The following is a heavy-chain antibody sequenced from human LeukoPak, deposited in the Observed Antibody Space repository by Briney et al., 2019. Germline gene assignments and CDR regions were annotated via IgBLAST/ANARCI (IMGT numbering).Heavy chain of an antibody. J-gene: IGHJ4*02. Sequence: GASVKVSCKASGYTFTAYYMHWVRQAPGQGLEWMGWINPNSGGTNYAQKFRGRVTMTRDTSISTAYMELSRLRSDDTAVYYCARDPAGVFSSGWYGIYYFDYWGQGTLVTVSS. CDR1: GYTFTAYY. CDR2: INPNSGGT. CDR3: ARDPAGVFSSGWYGIYYFDY. D-gene: IGHD6-19*01. V-gene: IGHV1-2*02.